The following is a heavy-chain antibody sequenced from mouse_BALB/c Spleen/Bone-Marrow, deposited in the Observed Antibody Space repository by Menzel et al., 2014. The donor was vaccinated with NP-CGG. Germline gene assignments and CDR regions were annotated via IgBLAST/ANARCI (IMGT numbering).Heavy chain of an antibody. J-gene: IGHJ3*01. CDR3: AREDGNHVGFAY. D-gene: IGHD2-1*01. Sequence: QVQLQQPGAELMKPGASVKISCKATGYTFSSYWIEWVKQRPGHGLEWIGEILPGSGSTNYSEKSKGKATFTADTSSNTAYMQLSSLTSEDSAVYYCAREDGNHVGFAYWGQGTLVTVSA. CDR1: GYTFSSYW. V-gene: IGHV1-9*01. CDR2: ILPGSGST.